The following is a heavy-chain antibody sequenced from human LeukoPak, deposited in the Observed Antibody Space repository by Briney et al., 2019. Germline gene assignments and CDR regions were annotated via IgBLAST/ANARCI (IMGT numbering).Heavy chain of an antibody. CDR2: INPSGGST. CDR3: ARDGYYYDSSGYPQVYYGMDV. Sequence: ASVKVSCTASGYTFTSYYMHWVRQAPGQGLEWMGIINPSGGSTSYAQKFQGRVTMTRDTSTSTVYMELSSLRSEDTAVYYCARDGYYYDSSGYPQVYYGMDVWGQGTTVTVSS. V-gene: IGHV1-46*01. CDR1: GYTFTSYY. J-gene: IGHJ6*02. D-gene: IGHD3-22*01.